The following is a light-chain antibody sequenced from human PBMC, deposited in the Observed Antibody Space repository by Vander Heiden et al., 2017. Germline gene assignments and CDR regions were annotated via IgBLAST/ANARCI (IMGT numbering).Light chain of an antibody. CDR2: EGS. Sequence: QSALIPPASASWSPRQSITISCTGTSSDVGSYNLVSWYQQHPGKAPKLMIYEGSKRPSGVSNRFSGSKSGNTASLTISGLQAEDEADYYCSSYAGSSTWVFGGGTKLTVL. J-gene: IGLJ2*01. CDR3: SSYAGSSTWV. CDR1: SSDVGSYNL. V-gene: IGLV2-23*01.